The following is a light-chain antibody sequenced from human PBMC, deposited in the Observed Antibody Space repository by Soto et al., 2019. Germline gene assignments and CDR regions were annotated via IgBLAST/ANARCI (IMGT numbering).Light chain of an antibody. CDR3: SSYGGFNNVL. V-gene: IGLV2-8*01. CDR1: GTDVGQYNY. CDR2: HVS. J-gene: IGLJ2*01. Sequence: QSALTQPPSASGSPGQSVTISCTGAGTDVGQYNYVSWYQQHPGKAPKLLIHHVSRRPSGVPARFSGSKSGSTASLTVSGLQTEDEADYYCSSYGGFNNVLFGGGTKLTVL.